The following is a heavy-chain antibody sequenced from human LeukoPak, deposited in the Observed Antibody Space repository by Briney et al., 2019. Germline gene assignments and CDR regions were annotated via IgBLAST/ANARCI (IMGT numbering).Heavy chain of an antibody. CDR3: ARSITMVRGVNNWFDP. D-gene: IGHD3-10*01. J-gene: IGHJ5*02. CDR1: GFTVSNYA. CDR2: RGAGGGGP. V-gene: IGHV3-23*01. Sequence: GGSLSLSCAASGFTVSNYAMSWVRQAPGKGLEWVSSRGAGGGGPHYADSVKGRFTISRDNSKNTLYLQMNSLRVEDTAVYYCARSITMVRGVNNWFDPWGQGTLVTVSS.